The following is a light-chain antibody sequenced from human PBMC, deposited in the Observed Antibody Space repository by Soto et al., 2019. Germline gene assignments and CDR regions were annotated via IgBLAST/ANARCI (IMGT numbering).Light chain of an antibody. CDR1: QSVSNNY. V-gene: IGKV3-20*01. J-gene: IGKJ1*01. Sequence: EIALTQSPGTLSLSPGERATLSCRASQSVSNNYLAWFQQRPGQAPRLLLYGASSRATGIPDRFSGSGSGTDFTLTITKLAAEDFAVYYCQQYGSSPPWTFGQRTKVEVK. CDR2: GAS. CDR3: QQYGSSPPWT.